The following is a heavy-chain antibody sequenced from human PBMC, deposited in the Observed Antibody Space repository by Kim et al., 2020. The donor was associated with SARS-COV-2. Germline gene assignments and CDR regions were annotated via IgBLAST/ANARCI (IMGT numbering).Heavy chain of an antibody. CDR3: ARGIRSTSSPRPFDY. V-gene: IGHV4-59*09. Sequence: NPSLKSRATLSIDTSKKQFSLKLKSVTAADTATYFCARGIRSTSSPRPFDYWGQGSLVIVSS. D-gene: IGHD2-2*01. J-gene: IGHJ4*02.